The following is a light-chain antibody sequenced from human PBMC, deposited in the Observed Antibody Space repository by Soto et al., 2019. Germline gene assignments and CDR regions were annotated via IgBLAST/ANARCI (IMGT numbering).Light chain of an antibody. CDR2: ADS. J-gene: IGKJ5*01. V-gene: IGKV3-11*01. CDR1: QSVSGY. CDR3: QQRYNWPIT. Sequence: EIVLTQSPATLSLSPGETATLSCSASQSVSGYIGWYQQKPGQAPRLLIYADSNRATGTPARFSGSGSGKDFTLTISSLEPEDFSVYYCQQRYNWPITFGQGTRLE.